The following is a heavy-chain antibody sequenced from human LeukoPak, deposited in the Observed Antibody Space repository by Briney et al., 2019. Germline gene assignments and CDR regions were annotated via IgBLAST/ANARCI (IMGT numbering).Heavy chain of an antibody. D-gene: IGHD3-10*01. CDR2: IVGNNPNT. CDR3: ARTLWFREPYGWFDL. V-gene: IGHV3-23*01. CDR1: GFTFSTYA. Sequence: GGSLRLSCAASGFTFSTYAMSWVRQAPGKGLEWVTTIVGNNPNTYYAESVKGRFTISRDNSRNTLYVQTTSLRAEDTAVYYCARTLWFREPYGWFDLWGQGTLVTVSS. J-gene: IGHJ5*02.